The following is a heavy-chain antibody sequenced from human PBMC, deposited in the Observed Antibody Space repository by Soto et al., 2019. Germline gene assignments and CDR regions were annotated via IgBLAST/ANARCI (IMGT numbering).Heavy chain of an antibody. CDR2: NSWHSGSI. CDR3: AKDQAVAGKGYFQH. D-gene: IGHD6-19*01. Sequence: EVQLVESGGGLVQTGRSLRLSCAASGFTFDDYAMHWVRHAPGKGLEWVSGNSWHSGSIGYADSVKGRFTISRDNAKNSLYLQMNSLGAEDTALYYCAKDQAVAGKGYFQHGGQGTLVTVSS. J-gene: IGHJ1*01. CDR1: GFTFDDYA. V-gene: IGHV3-9*01.